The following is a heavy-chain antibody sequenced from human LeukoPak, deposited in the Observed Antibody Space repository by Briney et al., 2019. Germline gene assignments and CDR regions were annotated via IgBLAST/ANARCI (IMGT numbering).Heavy chain of an antibody. V-gene: IGHV4-39*01. CDR2: IYYSGST. CDR3: ARLYYYDSSEYYFDY. J-gene: IGHJ4*02. Sequence: SQTLSLTCTVSGGSISSGSYYWGWIRQPPGKGLEWIGSIYYSGSTYYNPSLKSRVTISVDTSKNQFSLKLSSVTAADTAVCYCARLYYYDSSEYYFDYWGQGTLVTVSS. CDR1: GGSISSGSYY. D-gene: IGHD3-22*01.